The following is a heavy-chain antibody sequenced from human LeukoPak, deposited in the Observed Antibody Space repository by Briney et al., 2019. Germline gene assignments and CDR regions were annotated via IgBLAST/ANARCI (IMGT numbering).Heavy chain of an antibody. CDR3: ASSQGDIVATIGD. V-gene: IGHV3-30-3*01. D-gene: IGHD5-12*01. CDR1: GFTFSSYA. Sequence: PGGSLRLSCAASGFTFSSYAMHWVRQAPGKGLEWVAVISYDGSNKYYADSVKGRFTISRDNSKNTLYLQMNSLRAEDTAVYYCASSQGDIVATIGDWGQGTLVTVSS. J-gene: IGHJ4*02. CDR2: ISYDGSNK.